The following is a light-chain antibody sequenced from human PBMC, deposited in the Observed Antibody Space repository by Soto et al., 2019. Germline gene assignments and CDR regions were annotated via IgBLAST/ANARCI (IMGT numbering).Light chain of an antibody. V-gene: IGKV3-15*01. Sequence: DKLMKQSPATLSVSPGERVTLSCRASQILSSNLAWYQQTPGQAPRLLIYGAVTRSTGVPARFSGSESGTEFTLTISSLQSEDFAVYYCQQYNNWPPIPFGQGTRLAI. CDR2: GAV. CDR1: QILSSN. CDR3: QQYNNWPPIP. J-gene: IGKJ5*01.